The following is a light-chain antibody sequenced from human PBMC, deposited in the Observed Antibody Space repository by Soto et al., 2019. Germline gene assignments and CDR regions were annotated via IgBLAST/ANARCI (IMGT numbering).Light chain of an antibody. CDR1: SSNIGNNF. CDR2: RND. J-gene: IGLJ2*01. CDR3: SAWDDSLTGVI. V-gene: IGLV1-47*01. Sequence: QSVLTQPPSASETPGQRVTISCSGSSSNIGNNFIYWYQHLPGTAPKLLIYRNDQRPSGVPDRFSGSKSGTSASLAISGLRSEDEADYYCSAWDDSLTGVIFGGGPKLTVL.